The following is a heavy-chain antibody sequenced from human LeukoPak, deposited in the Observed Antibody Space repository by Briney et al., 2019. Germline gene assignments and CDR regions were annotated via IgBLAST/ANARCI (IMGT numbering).Heavy chain of an antibody. CDR3: ARRSSIAAFDI. CDR2: IYYSGST. Sequence: SETLSLTCSVSGGSISSYYWSWIRRPPGKGLEWIGYIYYSGSTDYNPSLKSRVTISLDTSKNQFSLKLSSVTAADTAVYYCARRSSIAAFDIWGQGTMVTVSS. V-gene: IGHV4-59*01. D-gene: IGHD2-2*01. CDR1: GGSISSYY. J-gene: IGHJ3*02.